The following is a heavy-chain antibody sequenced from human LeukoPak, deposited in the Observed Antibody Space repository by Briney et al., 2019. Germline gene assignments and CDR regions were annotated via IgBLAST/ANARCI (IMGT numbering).Heavy chain of an antibody. D-gene: IGHD2-2*01. CDR2: IYPGDSDT. Sequence: GESLKISCKGSGYSFTSYWIGWVRQMPGKGLEWMGIIYPGDSDTRYSPSFQGQVTISADKSISTAYLQWSSLKASDTAMYYCARLRYCSSTSCSYFDYWGQGTLVTVS. V-gene: IGHV5-51*01. CDR1: GYSFTSYW. J-gene: IGHJ4*02. CDR3: ARLRYCSSTSCSYFDY.